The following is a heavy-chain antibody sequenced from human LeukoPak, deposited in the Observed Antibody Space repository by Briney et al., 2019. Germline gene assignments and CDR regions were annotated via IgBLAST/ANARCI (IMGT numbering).Heavy chain of an antibody. CDR2: ISYDGSNK. Sequence: GGSLRLSCAASGFTFSSYAMHWVRQAPGKGLEWVAVISYDGSNKYYADSVKGRFTISRDNSKNTLYLQMNSLKTEDTAVYYCTTPARSYSSTWYDYWGQGTLVTVSS. CDR1: GFTFSSYA. V-gene: IGHV3-30-3*01. CDR3: TTPARSYSSTWYDY. D-gene: IGHD6-13*01. J-gene: IGHJ4*02.